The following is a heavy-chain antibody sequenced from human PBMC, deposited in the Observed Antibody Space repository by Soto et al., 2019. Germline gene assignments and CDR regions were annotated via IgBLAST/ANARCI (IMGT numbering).Heavy chain of an antibody. CDR1: GGSFSGYY. CDR2: INHSGST. CDR3: ARAEAGTVYYYHMDV. D-gene: IGHD6-13*01. Sequence: SETLSLTCAVYGGSFSGYYWSWIRQPPGNGLEWIGEINHSGSTNYNPSLKSRVTISVDTSKNQFSLKLSSVTAADTAVYYCARAEAGTVYYYHMDVWGKGTTVTGSS. V-gene: IGHV4-34*01. J-gene: IGHJ6*03.